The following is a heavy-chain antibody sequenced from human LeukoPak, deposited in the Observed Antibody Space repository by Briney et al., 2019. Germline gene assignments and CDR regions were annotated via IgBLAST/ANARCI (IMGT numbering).Heavy chain of an antibody. CDR1: GGSISSSSYY. V-gene: IGHV4-39*01. D-gene: IGHD1-26*01. CDR3: ARQGGSYGDFDY. J-gene: IGHJ4*02. CDR2: IYYSGST. Sequence: SETLSLTCTVSGGSISSSSYYWGWIRRPPGKGLEWIGSIYYSGSTYYNPSLKSRVTISVDTSKNQFSLKLSSVTAADTAVYYCARQGGSYGDFDYWGQGTLVTVSS.